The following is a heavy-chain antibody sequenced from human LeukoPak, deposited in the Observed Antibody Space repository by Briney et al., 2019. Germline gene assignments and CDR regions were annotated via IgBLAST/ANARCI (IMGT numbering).Heavy chain of an antibody. CDR2: INTNTGTP. V-gene: IGHV7-4-1*02. J-gene: IGHJ4*02. Sequence: ASVKVSCKASGYTLTSYGMNWVRQAPGHRLKWMGWINTNTGTPTYAQGFTGRFFISLDTSVSTGYLQISSLKAEDTAVYYCARVAARPRSLDYWGQGTLVTVSS. D-gene: IGHD6-6*01. CDR3: ARVAARPRSLDY. CDR1: GYTLTSYG.